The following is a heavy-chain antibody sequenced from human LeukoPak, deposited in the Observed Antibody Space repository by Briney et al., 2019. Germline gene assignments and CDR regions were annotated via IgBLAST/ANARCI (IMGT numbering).Heavy chain of an antibody. D-gene: IGHD2-15*01. Sequence: GGSLRLSCAASGFTFSSYSMNWVRQAPGKGLEWVSSISSSSSYIYYADSVKGRFTISRDSSKNTLYLQMNSLRAEDTAVYYCARDVLCVSGGTCYSDNWGQGTLVTVSS. CDR2: ISSSSSYI. J-gene: IGHJ4*02. CDR3: ARDVLCVSGGTCYSDN. V-gene: IGHV3-21*04. CDR1: GFTFSSYS.